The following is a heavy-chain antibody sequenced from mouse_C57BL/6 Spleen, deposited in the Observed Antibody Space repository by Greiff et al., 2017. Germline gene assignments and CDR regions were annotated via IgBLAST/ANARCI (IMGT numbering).Heavy chain of an antibody. CDR2: INPNNGGT. Sequence: VQLQQSGPELVKPGASVKIPCKASGYTFTDYNMDWVKQSHGKSLEWIGDINPNNGGTIYNHKFKGKATLTVAKSSSTAYMELRSLTSEDTAVYYWARRGDGYYVGFAYWGQGTLVTVSA. D-gene: IGHD2-3*01. CDR3: ARRGDGYYVGFAY. CDR1: GYTFTDYN. J-gene: IGHJ3*01. V-gene: IGHV1-18*01.